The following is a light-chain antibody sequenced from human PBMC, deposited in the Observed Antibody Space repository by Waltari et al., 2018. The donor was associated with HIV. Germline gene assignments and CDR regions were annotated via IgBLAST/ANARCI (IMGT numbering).Light chain of an antibody. CDR1: NIGSKS. Sequence: SYVLTQPPSVSVAPGQTARITCGGNNIGSKSVHWYQQKPGQAPVLVVYDDSDRPSGSPERFSGPNPGNTATLTISRVEAGDEADYYCQVWDSSSDHVVFGGGTKLTVL. J-gene: IGLJ2*01. V-gene: IGLV3-21*02. CDR3: QVWDSSSDHVV. CDR2: DDS.